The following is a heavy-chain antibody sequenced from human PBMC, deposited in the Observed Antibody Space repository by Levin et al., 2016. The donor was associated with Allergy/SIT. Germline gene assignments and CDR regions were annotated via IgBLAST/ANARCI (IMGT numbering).Heavy chain of an antibody. V-gene: IGHV3-66*01. CDR1: GFTVSSNY. Sequence: GGSLRLSCAASGFTVSSNYMSWVRQAPGKGLEWVSVIYSGGSTYYADSVKGRFTISRDNSKNTLFLQMNSLRAEDTAVYYCARDSRGPDYGDYDYWGQGTLVTVSS. D-gene: IGHD4-17*01. CDR3: ARDSRGPDYGDYDY. J-gene: IGHJ4*02. CDR2: IYSGGST.